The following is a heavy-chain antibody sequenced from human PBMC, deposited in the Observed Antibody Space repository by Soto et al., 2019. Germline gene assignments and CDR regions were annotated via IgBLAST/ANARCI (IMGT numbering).Heavy chain of an antibody. CDR1: GFTFSSYG. J-gene: IGHJ6*01. Sequence: QVQLVESGGGVVQPGRSLRLSCAASGFTFSSYGMHWVRQAPGKGLEWVAVISYDGSNKYYADSVKGRFTISRDNSKNTLYLQMNSLRAEDTAVYYCAKDSSYAGYYGMDVW. CDR3: AKDSSYAGYYGMDV. CDR2: ISYDGSNK. D-gene: IGHD2-2*01. V-gene: IGHV3-30*18.